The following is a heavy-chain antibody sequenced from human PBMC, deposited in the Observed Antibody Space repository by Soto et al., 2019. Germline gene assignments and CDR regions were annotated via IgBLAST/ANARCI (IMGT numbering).Heavy chain of an antibody. V-gene: IGHV3-21*01. CDR3: AREGLVAPPWYFDL. CDR2: ISSSSSYI. CDR1: GFTFSSYS. D-gene: IGHD5-12*01. Sequence: EVQLVESGGGLVKPGGSLRLSCAASGFTFSSYSMNWVRQAPGKGLEWVSSISSSSSYIYYADSVKGRFTISRDNAKNSLYLQMNSLRAEDTAVYYCAREGLVAPPWYFDLWGRGTLVTVSS. J-gene: IGHJ2*01.